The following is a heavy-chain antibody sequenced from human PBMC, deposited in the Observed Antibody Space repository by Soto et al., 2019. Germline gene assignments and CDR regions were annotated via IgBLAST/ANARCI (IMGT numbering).Heavy chain of an antibody. Sequence: QLQLQESGPGLVKPSETLSLTCTVSGGSISSSSYFWGWIRQPPGKGLEWIGTIYSSGSTYYNPSLKIRVTLSVDTSRNQFSLKLSSVTAADTAVYFCASLYGDYVSYWGQGTLVTVSS. D-gene: IGHD4-17*01. V-gene: IGHV4-39*01. CDR3: ASLYGDYVSY. CDR2: IYSSGST. CDR1: GGSISSSSYF. J-gene: IGHJ4*02.